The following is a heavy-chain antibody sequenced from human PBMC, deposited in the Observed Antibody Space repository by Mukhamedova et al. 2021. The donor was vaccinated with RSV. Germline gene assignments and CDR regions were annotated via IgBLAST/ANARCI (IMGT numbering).Heavy chain of an antibody. Sequence: KSRVTISVDTSKNQFSLKLSSVTAADTAVYYCARDRGRHWFDPWGLGTLVTVSS. CDR3: ARDRGRHWFDP. V-gene: IGHV4-59*01. D-gene: IGHD3-10*01. J-gene: IGHJ5*02.